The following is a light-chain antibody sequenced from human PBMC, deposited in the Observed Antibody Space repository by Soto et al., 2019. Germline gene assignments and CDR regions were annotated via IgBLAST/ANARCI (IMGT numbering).Light chain of an antibody. V-gene: IGLV1-51*02. CDR3: GTWDSSLSAAGV. CDR2: ENN. CDR1: SSNIGNNY. Sequence: VLTQPPSVSAAPGQKVTISCSGSSSNIGNNYVSWYQQLPGTAPKLLIYENNKRPSGIPDRFSGSKSGTSATLGITGLQTGDEADYYCGTWDSSLSAAGVFGTGTKVTVL. J-gene: IGLJ1*01.